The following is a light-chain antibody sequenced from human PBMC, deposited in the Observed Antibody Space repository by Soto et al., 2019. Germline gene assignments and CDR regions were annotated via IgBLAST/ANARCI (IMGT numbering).Light chain of an antibody. Sequence: VFTHSPSTLSXXXXEXSXGXSLASQSVSSTYLAWYQQKPGLAPRLLIYDASSRASGIPDRFSGSGSGTDFTLTISRLEPEDFAVYFCHQYGSSPDTFGQGTRLEI. CDR3: HQYGSSPDT. CDR1: QSVSSTY. CDR2: DAS. J-gene: IGKJ5*01. V-gene: IGKV3D-20*01.